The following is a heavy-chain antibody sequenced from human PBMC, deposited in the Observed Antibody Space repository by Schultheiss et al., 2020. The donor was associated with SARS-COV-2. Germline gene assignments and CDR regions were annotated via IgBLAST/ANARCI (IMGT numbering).Heavy chain of an antibody. CDR2: IWYDGSNK. Sequence: GGSLRLSCAASGFTFSSYGMHWVRQAPGKGLEWVAVIWYDGSNKYYADSVKGRFTISRDNSKNTLYLQMNSLRAEDTAVYYCARGAGYSSSSLDAFDIWGQGTMVTVSS. CDR3: ARGAGYSSSSLDAFDI. V-gene: IGHV3-33*01. D-gene: IGHD6-13*01. J-gene: IGHJ3*02. CDR1: GFTFSSYG.